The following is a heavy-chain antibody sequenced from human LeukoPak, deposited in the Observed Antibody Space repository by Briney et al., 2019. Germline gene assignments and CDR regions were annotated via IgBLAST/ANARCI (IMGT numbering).Heavy chain of an antibody. CDR2: INSDGSST. J-gene: IGHJ4*02. CDR3: ARDTPYYYGSGSLWRFDY. D-gene: IGHD3-10*01. V-gene: IGHV3-74*01. Sequence: GGSLRLSCAASGFIFSSYWMHWVRQAPGKGLVWVSRINSDGSSTSYADSVKGRFTISRDNAKNTLYLQMNSLRAEDTAVYYCARDTPYYYGSGSLWRFDYWGQGTLVTVSS. CDR1: GFIFSSYW.